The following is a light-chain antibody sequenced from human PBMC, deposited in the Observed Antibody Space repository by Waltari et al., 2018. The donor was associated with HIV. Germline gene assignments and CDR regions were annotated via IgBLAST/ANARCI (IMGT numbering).Light chain of an antibody. CDR1: SPNIGTNA. CDR3: SAWDDSLNGPL. Sequence: QSLLTQPPSASRAPGQRVAIPCSGRSPNIGTNAVNWYQPVPGTAPNLLMYGDNQRPSGVPDRFSGSKSGTSASLAISGLQDEDEADYYCSAWDDSLNGPLFGGGTKLTVL. V-gene: IGLV1-44*01. J-gene: IGLJ3*02. CDR2: GDN.